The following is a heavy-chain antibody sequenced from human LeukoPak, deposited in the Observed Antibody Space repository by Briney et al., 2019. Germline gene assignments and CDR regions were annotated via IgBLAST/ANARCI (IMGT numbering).Heavy chain of an antibody. J-gene: IGHJ4*02. CDR1: GFTFSNAW. Sequence: GGSLRLSCEASGFTFSNAWLSWVRQAPGRGLEWVSSISSSGPDMLCADSVRGRFTISRDNAKNLLYLQMNTLRVEDTAVYYCARDGDNSRGRYFDFWGQGTLVTVSS. CDR3: ARDGDNSRGRYFDF. CDR2: ISSSGPDM. V-gene: IGHV3-21*01. D-gene: IGHD6-25*01.